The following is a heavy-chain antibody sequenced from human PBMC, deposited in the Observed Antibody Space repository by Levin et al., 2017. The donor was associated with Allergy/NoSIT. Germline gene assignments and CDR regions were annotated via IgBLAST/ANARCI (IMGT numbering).Heavy chain of an antibody. CDR1: GGTFSSYA. CDR3: AQARYYDILTGYYRSGFDY. D-gene: IGHD3-9*01. CDR2: IIPIFGTA. Sequence: SVKVSCKASGGTFSSYAISWVRQAPGQGLEWMGGIIPIFGTANYAQKFQGRVTITADKSTSTAYMELSSLRSEDTAVYYCAQARYYDILTGYYRSGFDYWGQGTLVTVSS. J-gene: IGHJ4*02. V-gene: IGHV1-69*06.